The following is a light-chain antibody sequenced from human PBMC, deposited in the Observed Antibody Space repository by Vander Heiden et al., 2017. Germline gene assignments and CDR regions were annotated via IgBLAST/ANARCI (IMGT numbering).Light chain of an antibody. CDR3: QHYDGWPPYT. J-gene: IGKJ2*01. V-gene: IGKV3-15*01. Sequence: EIVMTQSPATLSVSPGERATLSCRASQNINSDLVWYQQKPGQAPRLLMYGASTRATGVPARFSGSESGTDFTLTISSLQPEDFAVYYCQHYDGWPPYTFGQGTKLQIK. CDR2: GAS. CDR1: QNINSD.